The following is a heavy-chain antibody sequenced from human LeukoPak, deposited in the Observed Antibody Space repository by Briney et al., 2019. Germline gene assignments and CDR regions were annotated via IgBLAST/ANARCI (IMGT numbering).Heavy chain of an antibody. J-gene: IGHJ3*02. V-gene: IGHV4-59*01. CDR1: GGSISSYY. D-gene: IGHD6-6*01. CDR3: ARGMEQLVFDAFDI. CDR2: IYYSGST. Sequence: SETLSLTCTVSGGSISSYYWSWIRQPPGKGLEWIGYIYYSGSTNYNPSLKSRVTISVDTSKNQFSLKLSSVTAADTAVYYCARGMEQLVFDAFDIWGQGTMVTVSS.